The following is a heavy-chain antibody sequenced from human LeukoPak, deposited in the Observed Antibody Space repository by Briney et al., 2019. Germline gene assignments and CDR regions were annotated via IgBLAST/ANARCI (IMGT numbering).Heavy chain of an antibody. CDR2: INPNSGGT. J-gene: IGHJ4*02. D-gene: IGHD3-3*01. V-gene: IGHV1-2*02. Sequence: ASVKVSCKASGYTFTGYYLHWVRQAPGQGLEWMGWINPNSGGTNYAQKLQGRVTMTTDTSTSTAYMELRSLRSDDTAVYYCARFTIFGVVTELGYWGQGTLVTVSS. CDR1: GYTFTGYY. CDR3: ARFTIFGVVTELGY.